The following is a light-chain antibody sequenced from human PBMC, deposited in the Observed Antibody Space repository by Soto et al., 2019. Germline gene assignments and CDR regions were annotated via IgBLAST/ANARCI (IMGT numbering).Light chain of an antibody. CDR2: ANN. V-gene: IGLV1-44*01. Sequence: QSVLTQSPSASGTPGQRVTISCSGSNSNIGSNPVNWYQQLPGMAPKLLISANNQRPSGVPDRFSGSKSGTSASLAISGLQSEDEADYYCATWDGSLNGVVFGGGTKLTVL. J-gene: IGLJ2*01. CDR3: ATWDGSLNGVV. CDR1: NSNIGSNP.